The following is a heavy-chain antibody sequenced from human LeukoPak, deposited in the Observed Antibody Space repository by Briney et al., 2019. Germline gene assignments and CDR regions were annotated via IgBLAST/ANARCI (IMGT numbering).Heavy chain of an antibody. J-gene: IGHJ4*02. Sequence: KPSETLSLTCAVYGGSFSGYYWSWIRQPPGKGLEWIGEINHSGSTNYNPSLKSRVTISVDTSKNQFSLKLSSVTAADTAVYYCASVYGDGIDYWGQGTWSPSPQ. CDR1: GGSFSGYY. CDR2: INHSGST. V-gene: IGHV4-34*01. CDR3: ASVYGDGIDY. D-gene: IGHD4-17*01.